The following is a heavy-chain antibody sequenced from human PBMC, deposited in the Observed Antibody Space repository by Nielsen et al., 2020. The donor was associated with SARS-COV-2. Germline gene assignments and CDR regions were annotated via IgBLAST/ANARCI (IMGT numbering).Heavy chain of an antibody. J-gene: IGHJ6*03. CDR1: GGSIRTRDYY. CDR2: IYYSGST. Sequence: SETLSLTCSVSGGSIRTRDYYWGWIRQPPGKGLEWIGSIYYSGSTYYNPSLKSRVTISVDTSKNQFSLKLSSVTAADTAVYYCARDTGPGSMDVWGKGTTVTVSS. V-gene: IGHV4-39*07. D-gene: IGHD1-14*01. CDR3: ARDTGPGSMDV.